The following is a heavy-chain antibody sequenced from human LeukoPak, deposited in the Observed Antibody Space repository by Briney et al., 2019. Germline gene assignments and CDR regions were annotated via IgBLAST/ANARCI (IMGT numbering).Heavy chain of an antibody. V-gene: IGHV4-34*01. D-gene: IGHD3-22*01. CDR1: GGSFSGYY. CDR3: AGGADSYFDY. CDR2: INHSGST. J-gene: IGHJ4*02. Sequence: SETLSLTCAVYGGSFSGYYWSWIRQPPGKGLEWIGEINHSGSTNYNPSLKSRVTISVDTSKNQFSLKLSSVTAADTAVYYCAGGADSYFDYWGQGTLVTVSS.